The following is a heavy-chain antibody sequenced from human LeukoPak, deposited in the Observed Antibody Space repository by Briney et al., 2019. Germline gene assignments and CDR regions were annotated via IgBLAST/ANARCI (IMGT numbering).Heavy chain of an antibody. D-gene: IGHD2-2*02. V-gene: IGHV1-69*05. CDR3: ARHGGDIVVVPAAIHAHDAFDI. J-gene: IGHJ3*02. CDR1: GGTFSSYA. CDR2: IIPIFGTA. Sequence: SVKVSCKASGGTFSSYAISWVRQAPGQGLEWMGGIIPIFGTATYAQKFQGRVTITTDESTSTAYMELSSLRSEDTAVYYCARHGGDIVVVPAAIHAHDAFDIWGQGTMVTVSS.